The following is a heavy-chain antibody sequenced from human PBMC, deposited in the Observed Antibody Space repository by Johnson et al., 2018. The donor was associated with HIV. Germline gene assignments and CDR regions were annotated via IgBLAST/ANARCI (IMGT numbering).Heavy chain of an antibody. J-gene: IGHJ3*02. CDR3: ARGGNYYDSSGYPHDAFDI. D-gene: IGHD3-22*01. CDR1: GFTFSSYA. CDR2: ISYDGSNK. Sequence: QVQLLESGGGVVQPGRSLRLSCAASGFTFSSYAMHWVRQAPGKGLEWVAVISYDGSNKYYADSVKGRFTISRDNSKNTLYLQMNSLRAEDTAVYYCARGGNYYDSSGYPHDAFDIWGQGTMVTVSS. V-gene: IGHV3-30-3*01.